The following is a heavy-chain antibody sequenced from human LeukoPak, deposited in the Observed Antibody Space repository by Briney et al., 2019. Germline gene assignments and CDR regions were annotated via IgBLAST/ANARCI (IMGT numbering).Heavy chain of an antibody. D-gene: IGHD6-13*01. CDR1: GFTFSSYA. Sequence: GGSLRLSCAASGFTFSSYAMSWVRQAPGKGLEWVSAISGSGGSTYYADSVKGRFTISRDNAKNSLYLQMNSLRAEDTAVYYCARYKAAAEEESMFYGMDVWGQGTTVTVSS. CDR2: ISGSGGST. CDR3: ARYKAAAEEESMFYGMDV. V-gene: IGHV3-23*01. J-gene: IGHJ6*02.